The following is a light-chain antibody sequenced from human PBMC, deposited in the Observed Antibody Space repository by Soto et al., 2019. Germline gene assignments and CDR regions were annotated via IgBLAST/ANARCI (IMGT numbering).Light chain of an antibody. J-gene: IGKJ2*02. V-gene: IGKV3-15*01. CDR1: QSVSSN. CDR3: QQLNNCRCT. Sequence: IVVTQSPATLSVSPGDRVTLSCRASQSVSSNFAWYQQKPGQVPKLLIYGASTWASGIPPRFSGSQSGTEFTLTISSLQPEDFADYYCQQLNNCRCTFGQGTQLEI. CDR2: GAS.